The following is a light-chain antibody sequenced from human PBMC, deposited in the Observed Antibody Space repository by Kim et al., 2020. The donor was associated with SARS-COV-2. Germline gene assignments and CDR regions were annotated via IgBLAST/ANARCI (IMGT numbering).Light chain of an antibody. Sequence: EVVLTQSPGTLSLSPGERATLSRRASQSVNSYSLVWYQKKPGQSPRLLIYGASSRAAGVPDRFSGSGSGTDFTLTISRLEPEDFAVYLCQQYDYPTYIFGQGTKLEI. V-gene: IGKV3-20*01. CDR1: QSVNSYS. CDR3: QQYDYPTYI. J-gene: IGKJ2*01. CDR2: GAS.